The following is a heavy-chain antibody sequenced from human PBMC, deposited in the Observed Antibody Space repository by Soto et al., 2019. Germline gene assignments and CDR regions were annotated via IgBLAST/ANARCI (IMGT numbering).Heavy chain of an antibody. Sequence: GGSLRLSCAASGFTFSSYAMSWVRQAPGKGLEWVSAISGSGGSTYYADSVKGRFTISRDNSKNTLYLQMNSLRAEDTAVYYCAKGLGSGSPTYFYFDYWGQGTLVTVSS. V-gene: IGHV3-23*01. CDR1: GFTFSSYA. CDR3: AKGLGSGSPTYFYFDY. CDR2: ISGSGGST. J-gene: IGHJ4*02. D-gene: IGHD3-10*01.